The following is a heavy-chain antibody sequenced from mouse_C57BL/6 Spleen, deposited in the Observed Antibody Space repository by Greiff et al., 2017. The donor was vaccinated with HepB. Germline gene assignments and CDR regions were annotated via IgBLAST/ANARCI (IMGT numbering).Heavy chain of an antibody. D-gene: IGHD1-1*01. J-gene: IGHJ2*01. CDR1: GYTFTSYW. V-gene: IGHV1-50*01. CDR2: IDPSDSYT. CDR3: ARGPPTVVAFDY. Sequence: QVQLQQPGAELVKPGASVKLSCKASGYTFTSYWMQWVKQRPGQGLEWIGEIDPSDSYTNYNQKFKGKATLTVDTSSSTAYMQRSSLTSEDSAVYYCARGPPTVVAFDYWGQGTTLTVSS.